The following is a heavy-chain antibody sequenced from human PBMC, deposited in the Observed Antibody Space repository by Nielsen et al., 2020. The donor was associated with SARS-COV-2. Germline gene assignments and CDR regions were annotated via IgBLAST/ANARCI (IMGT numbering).Heavy chain of an antibody. Sequence: GGSLRLSCAASGFTFSSYEMNWVRQAPGKGLEWVSYISSSGSTIYYADSVKGRFTISRDNAKNSLYLQMNSLRAEDTAVYYCARGYDSSGYYPSYYYYYGMDVWGQGTTVTVSS. CDR2: ISSSGSTI. D-gene: IGHD3-22*01. CDR3: ARGYDSSGYYPSYYYYYGMDV. V-gene: IGHV3-48*03. CDR1: GFTFSSYE. J-gene: IGHJ6*02.